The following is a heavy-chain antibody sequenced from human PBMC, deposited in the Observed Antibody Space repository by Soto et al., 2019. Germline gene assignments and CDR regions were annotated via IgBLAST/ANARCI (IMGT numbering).Heavy chain of an antibody. Sequence: PSETLSLTCTVSGDSISSASYFWGWIRQPPGKGLEWIGSVYFVGNSYYNPSLKSRASISVDASKNQFSLKLSSVTAADTAVYYCARGGPIAERWNYYYYTMDVWGQGTTVTVSS. V-gene: IGHV4-39*01. D-gene: IGHD6-13*01. CDR2: VYFVGNS. J-gene: IGHJ6*02. CDR1: GDSISSASYF. CDR3: ARGGPIAERWNYYYYTMDV.